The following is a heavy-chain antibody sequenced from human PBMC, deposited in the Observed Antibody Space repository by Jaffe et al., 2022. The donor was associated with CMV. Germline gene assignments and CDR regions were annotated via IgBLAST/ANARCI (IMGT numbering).Heavy chain of an antibody. Sequence: QVQLVQSGAEVKKPGASVKVSCKASGYTFTSYDINWVRQATGQGLEWMGWMNPNSGNTGYAQKFQGRVTMTRNTSISTAYMELSSLRSEDTAVYYCARVLVGTRDRDPNDAFDIWGQGTMVTVSS. V-gene: IGHV1-8*01. CDR2: MNPNSGNT. CDR1: GYTFTSYD. D-gene: IGHD2-15*01. J-gene: IGHJ3*02. CDR3: ARVLVGTRDRDPNDAFDI.